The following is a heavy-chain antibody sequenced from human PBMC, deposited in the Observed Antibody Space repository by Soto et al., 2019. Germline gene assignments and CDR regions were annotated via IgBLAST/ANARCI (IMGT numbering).Heavy chain of an antibody. CDR2: ISSNASTT. Sequence: PGGSPRLSCEASGFTFSRYAMSWVRQAPGKRLEWVSSISSNASTTYYSDSLKGRFTISRDNAKNSLYLQMNSLRAEDTAVYYCARDIAVAGPDYWGQGTLVTLSS. D-gene: IGHD6-19*01. V-gene: IGHV3-21*04. CDR3: ARDIAVAGPDY. CDR1: GFTFSRYA. J-gene: IGHJ4*02.